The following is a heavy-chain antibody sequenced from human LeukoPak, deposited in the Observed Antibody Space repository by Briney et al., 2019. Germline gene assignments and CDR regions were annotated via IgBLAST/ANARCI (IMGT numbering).Heavy chain of an antibody. CDR2: IYYSGST. Sequence: PSETLSLTCTVSGGSISSSSYYWGWIRQPPGKGLEWIGSIYYSGSTYYNPSLKSRVTISVDTSENQFSLKLSSVTAADTAVYYCARVWFGELLLDYWGQGTLVTVSS. V-gene: IGHV4-39*07. CDR3: ARVWFGELLLDY. D-gene: IGHD3-10*01. CDR1: GGSISSSSYY. J-gene: IGHJ4*02.